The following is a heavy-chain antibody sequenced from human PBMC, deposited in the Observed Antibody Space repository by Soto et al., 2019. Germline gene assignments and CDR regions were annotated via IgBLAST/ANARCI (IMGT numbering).Heavy chain of an antibody. CDR1: GFTFSSYA. V-gene: IGHV3-23*01. D-gene: IGHD3-10*01. J-gene: IGHJ4*02. CDR2: ISGSGGST. CDR3: AKEERAYASGSYYN. Sequence: GSLRLSCAASGFTFSSYAMSWVRQAPGKGLEWVSAISGSGGSTHYADSVKGRFTISRDNSKNTVYLQMNTLRAEDTAVYYCAKEERAYASGSYYNWGQGTLVTVSS.